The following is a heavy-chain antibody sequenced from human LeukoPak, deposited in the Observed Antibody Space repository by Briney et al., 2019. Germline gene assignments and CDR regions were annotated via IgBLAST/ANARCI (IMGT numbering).Heavy chain of an antibody. CDR1: GYTITNNY. CDR3: ASLDVDTAA. CDR2: INPSGTGT. D-gene: IGHD5-18*01. J-gene: IGHJ5*02. Sequence: ASVKVSCKASGYTITNNYMHWVRQAPGQGLEWMGVINPSGTGTSYAQKFQGRVTMTRNTSISTAYMELSSLRSEDTAVYYCASLDVDTAAWGQGTLVTVSS. V-gene: IGHV1-46*01.